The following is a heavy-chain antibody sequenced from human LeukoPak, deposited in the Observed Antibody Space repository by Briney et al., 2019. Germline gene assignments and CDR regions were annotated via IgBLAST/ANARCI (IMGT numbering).Heavy chain of an antibody. J-gene: IGHJ4*02. V-gene: IGHV4-34*01. Sequence: PSETLSLTCAVYGGSFSGYYWSWIRQPPGKGLEWIGEINHSGSTNYNPSLKSRVTISVDTSKNQFSLKLSSVTAADTAVYYCATLYGSGSTDYWGQGTLVTVSS. CDR2: INHSGST. CDR1: GGSFSGYY. D-gene: IGHD3-10*01. CDR3: ATLYGSGSTDY.